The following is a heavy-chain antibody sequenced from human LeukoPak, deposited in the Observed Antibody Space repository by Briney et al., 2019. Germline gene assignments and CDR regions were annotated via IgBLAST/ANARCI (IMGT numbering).Heavy chain of an antibody. Sequence: SETLSLTCTVSGGSISSSSYYWGWLRQPPGTGLEWIGSVYYGGSTYYNPSLKSRVTISVDTSKNQFSLKLSSVTAADTAVYYCARALGYCSGGSCTRGYNWFDPWGQGTLVTVPS. CDR1: GGSISSSSYY. D-gene: IGHD2-15*01. J-gene: IGHJ5*02. V-gene: IGHV4-39*01. CDR2: VYYGGST. CDR3: ARALGYCSGGSCTRGYNWFDP.